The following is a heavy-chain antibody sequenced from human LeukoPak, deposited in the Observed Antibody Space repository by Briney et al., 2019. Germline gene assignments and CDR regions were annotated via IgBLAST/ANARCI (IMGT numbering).Heavy chain of an antibody. CDR3: ARGRGELLQGFDY. D-gene: IGHD1-26*01. V-gene: IGHV4-30-4*01. Sequence: PSETLSLTYTVSGGSISSGDYYWSWIRQPPGKGLEWIGYIYYSGSTYYNPSLKSRVTISVDTSKNQFSLKLSSVTAADTAVYYCARGRGELLQGFDYWGQGTLVTVSS. J-gene: IGHJ4*02. CDR2: IYYSGST. CDR1: GGSISSGDYY.